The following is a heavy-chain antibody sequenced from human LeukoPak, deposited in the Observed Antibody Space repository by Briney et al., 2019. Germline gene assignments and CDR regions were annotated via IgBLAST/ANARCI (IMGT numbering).Heavy chain of an antibody. CDR2: IYYSGST. Sequence: PSETLSLTCTVSGGSISSYYWSWIRQPPGKGLEWIGYIYYSGSTNYNPSLKSRVTISVDTSKNQFSLKLSSVTAADTAAYYCARQRGLSSSWYPLDYWGQGTLVTVSS. CDR1: GGSISSYY. V-gene: IGHV4-59*01. J-gene: IGHJ4*02. D-gene: IGHD6-13*01. CDR3: ARQRGLSSSWYPLDY.